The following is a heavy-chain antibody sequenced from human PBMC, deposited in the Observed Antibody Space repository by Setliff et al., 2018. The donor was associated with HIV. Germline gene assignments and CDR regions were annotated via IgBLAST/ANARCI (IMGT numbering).Heavy chain of an antibody. D-gene: IGHD1-1*01. CDR1: GGSISSSSYY. V-gene: IGHV4-39*01. Sequence: SETLSLTCTVSGGSISSSSYYWGWIRQPPGKGLELIGSIYYRWSTYYNPFLKSRVTISVYTSKNKFSLKLNSVTAADTAVYYCARLTRITTDGHWGQGTLVTVSS. CDR3: ARLTRITTDGH. J-gene: IGHJ4*02. CDR2: IYYRWST.